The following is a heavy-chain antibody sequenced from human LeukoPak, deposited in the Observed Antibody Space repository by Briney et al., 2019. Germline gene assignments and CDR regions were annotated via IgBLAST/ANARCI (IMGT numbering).Heavy chain of an antibody. J-gene: IGHJ4*02. V-gene: IGHV1-2*02. CDR1: GYTFTGYY. D-gene: IGHD6-13*01. CDR3: ARESIAAAGTEY. CDR2: INPNSGGI. Sequence: GASVKVSCKASGYTFTGYYMHWVRQAPGQGLEWMGWINPNSGGINYAQKFQGRVTMTRDTSISTAYMELSRLRSDDTAVYYCARESIAAAGTEYWGQGTLVTVSS.